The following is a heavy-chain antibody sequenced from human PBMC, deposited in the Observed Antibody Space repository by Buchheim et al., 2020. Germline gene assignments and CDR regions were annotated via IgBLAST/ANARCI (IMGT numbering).Heavy chain of an antibody. CDR3: VKCGDSCKESVDY. V-gene: IGHV3-23*01. Sequence: EVQLLESGGGLVQPGGSLRLSCAASGFTFSSYAMSWVRQAPGKGLEWVSAISTGGGSSYYADSVKGRFTFSSDNSKNTLYLQMNSLRAEDTAVYYCVKCGDSCKESVDYWGQGTL. CDR1: GFTFSSYA. CDR2: ISTGGGSS. D-gene: IGHD2-15*01. J-gene: IGHJ4*02.